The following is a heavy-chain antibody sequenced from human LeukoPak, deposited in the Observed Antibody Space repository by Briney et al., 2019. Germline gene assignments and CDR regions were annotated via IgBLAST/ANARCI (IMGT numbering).Heavy chain of an antibody. CDR2: ISYDGSNK. J-gene: IGHJ4*02. Sequence: SLRLSCAASGFTFSSYAMHWVRQAPGKGLEWVAVISYDGSNKYYADSVKGRFTISRDNSKNTLYLQMNSLRAEGTAVYYCARSLPRVTMVRGVLPLDYWGQGTLVTVSS. V-gene: IGHV3-30-3*01. CDR1: GFTFSSYA. D-gene: IGHD3-10*01. CDR3: ARSLPRVTMVRGVLPLDY.